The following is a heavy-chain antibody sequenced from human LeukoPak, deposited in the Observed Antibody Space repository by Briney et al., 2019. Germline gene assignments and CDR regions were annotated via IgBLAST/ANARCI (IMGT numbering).Heavy chain of an antibody. Sequence: ASVKVSCKASGYTFTSHGISWVRQAPGQGLEWMGWIRAYNGNTNYAQKLQGRVTMTTDTSTSTAYMELRSLRSDDTAVYYCARPRYYYDSSGYYFDYWGQGTLVTVSS. V-gene: IGHV1-18*01. J-gene: IGHJ4*02. CDR3: ARPRYYYDSSGYYFDY. CDR1: GYTFTSHG. CDR2: IRAYNGNT. D-gene: IGHD3-22*01.